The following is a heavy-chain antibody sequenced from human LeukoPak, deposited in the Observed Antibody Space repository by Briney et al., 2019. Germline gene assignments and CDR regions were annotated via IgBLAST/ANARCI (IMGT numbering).Heavy chain of an antibody. CDR3: ARGPGAWPLHFDY. CDR1: GFTFSDYY. Sequence: GESLRLSCAASGFTFSDYYMSWIRQAPGKGLEWVSYNSIISSYTNYAASVKGRFTVSRGNAKNSLYLQMNSLRAEDTAVYYCARGPGAWPLHFDYWGQGTLVTVSS. CDR2: NSIISSYT. J-gene: IGHJ4*02. V-gene: IGHV3-11*06.